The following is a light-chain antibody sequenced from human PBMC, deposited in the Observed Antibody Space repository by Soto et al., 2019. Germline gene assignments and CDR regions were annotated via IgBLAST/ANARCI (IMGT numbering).Light chain of an antibody. J-gene: IGKJ4*01. V-gene: IGKV3-11*01. CDR2: HAY. Sequence: EIVLTQSPATLSLSPGERATLSFRARQSTSRSLAWYQPKPGQAPRLLIYHAYNRATGIPARFSGSGSGTDFTHNISNLEPEDVAFYYWQRRSTWPLLWTFGGGTKVEI. CDR3: QRRSTWPLLWT. CDR1: QSTSRS.